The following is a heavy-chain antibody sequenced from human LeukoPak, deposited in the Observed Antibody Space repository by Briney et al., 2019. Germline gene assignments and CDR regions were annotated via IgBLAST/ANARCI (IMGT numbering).Heavy chain of an antibody. CDR2: MNPNSGNT. V-gene: IGHV1-8*01. Sequence: GASVKVSCKASGYTFTSYDINWVRQATGQGLEWMGWMNPNSGNTGYAQKFQGRVTMTRNTSISTAYMELRGLRSDDTAVYYCARDPSNTSGWYIWFDFWGQGTLVTVSS. CDR1: GYTFTSYD. J-gene: IGHJ5*01. D-gene: IGHD6-19*01. CDR3: ARDPSNTSGWYIWFDF.